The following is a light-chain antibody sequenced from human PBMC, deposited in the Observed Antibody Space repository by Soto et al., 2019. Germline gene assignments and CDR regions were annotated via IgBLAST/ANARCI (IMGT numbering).Light chain of an antibody. CDR3: QQSYSTLWT. J-gene: IGKJ1*01. CDR2: AAS. CDR1: QSISSY. V-gene: IGKV1-39*01. Sequence: IQMTQSPSSLSASVGDRVTITCRASQSISSYLNWYQQKPGKAPKLLIYAASSLQSGVPSRFSGSGSGTDFTITISSLQPEDFATYYCQQSYSTLWTFGQGTKVDIK.